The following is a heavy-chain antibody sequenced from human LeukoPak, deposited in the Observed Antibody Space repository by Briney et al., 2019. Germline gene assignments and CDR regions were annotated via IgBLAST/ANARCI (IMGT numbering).Heavy chain of an antibody. CDR3: ARSGSAVAGPSGDLDY. CDR2: IIPILGIA. J-gene: IGHJ4*02. D-gene: IGHD6-19*01. CDR1: GYTFTSYA. V-gene: IGHV1-69*04. Sequence: SVKVSCKASGYTFTSYAMHWVRQAPGQGLEWMGRIIPILGIANYAQKFQGRVTITADKSTSTAYMELSSLRSEDTAVYYCARSGSAVAGPSGDLDYWGQGTLVTVSS.